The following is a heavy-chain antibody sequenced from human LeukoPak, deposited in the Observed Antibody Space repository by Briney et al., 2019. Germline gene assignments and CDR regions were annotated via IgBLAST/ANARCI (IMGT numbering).Heavy chain of an antibody. V-gene: IGHV4-61*01. Sequence: SETLSLTCTVSGGSVSSGSYYWSWVRQPPGKGLEWIGNIYYTGSTNYNPSLKSRVTISVDTSKNQFSLKLSSVTAADTAVYYCARGPPDGDYFDYWGQGTLVTVSS. J-gene: IGHJ4*02. CDR2: IYYTGST. CDR1: GGSVSSGSYY. D-gene: IGHD4-17*01. CDR3: ARGPPDGDYFDY.